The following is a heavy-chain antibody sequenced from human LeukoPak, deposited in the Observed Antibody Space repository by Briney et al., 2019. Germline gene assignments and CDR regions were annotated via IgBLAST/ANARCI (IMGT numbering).Heavy chain of an antibody. V-gene: IGHV3-21*01. Sequence: GGSLRLSCAASGFTFRTYSFNWVRQAPGTGLEWVSSISSSSSYIYYADSVKGRFTISRDNAKNSLYLQMNSLRAEDTAVYYCARGKLWFGELLSYYYMDVWGKGTTVTVSS. J-gene: IGHJ6*03. D-gene: IGHD3-10*01. CDR3: ARGKLWFGELLSYYYMDV. CDR2: ISSSSSYI. CDR1: GFTFRTYS.